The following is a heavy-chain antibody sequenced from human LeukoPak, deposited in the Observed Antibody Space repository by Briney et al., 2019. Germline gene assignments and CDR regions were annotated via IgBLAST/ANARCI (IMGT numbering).Heavy chain of an antibody. CDR3: ARVERWFGFQNWFDP. CDR1: GYSIRSDSY. Sequence: PSETLSLTCDVSGYSIRSDSYWGWVRQPPGKGLEWIASISHTGSTYYNPSLKSRVTMSVDTSKNQFSLNLSSVTAADTAVYYCARVERWFGFQNWFDPWGQGTLVTVSS. V-gene: IGHV4-38-2*01. CDR2: ISHTGST. J-gene: IGHJ5*02. D-gene: IGHD3-10*01.